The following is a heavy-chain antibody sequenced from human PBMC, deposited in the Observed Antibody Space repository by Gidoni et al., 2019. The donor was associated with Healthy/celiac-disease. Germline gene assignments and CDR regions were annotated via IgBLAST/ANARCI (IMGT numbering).Heavy chain of an antibody. V-gene: IGHV3-21*01. D-gene: IGHD1-1*01. J-gene: IGHJ3*02. CDR1: GSTFSSYS. CDR3: ARDRGGGTTAFDI. CDR2: ISSSSSYI. Sequence: EVQLVESGGGLVKPGGSLRLSCAASGSTFSSYSMNWVRQAPGKGLEWVSSISSSSSYIYYADSVKGRFTISRDNAKNSLYLQMNSLRAEDTAVYYCARDRGGGTTAFDIWGQGTMVTVSS.